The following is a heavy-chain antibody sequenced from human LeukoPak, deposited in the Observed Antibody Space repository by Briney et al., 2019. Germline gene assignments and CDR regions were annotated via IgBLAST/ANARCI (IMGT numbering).Heavy chain of an antibody. Sequence: SQTLSLTCAISGDSVSSNSAAWNWIRQSPSRGLEWLGRTYYRSKWYNDYAVSVKGRITINPDTSKNQFSLQLNSVTPEDTAVYYCAIEFEYSSSSGLTGFDYWGQGTLVTVSS. CDR2: TYYRSKWYN. D-gene: IGHD6-6*01. CDR3: AIEFEYSSSSGLTGFDY. V-gene: IGHV6-1*01. J-gene: IGHJ4*02. CDR1: GDSVSSNSAA.